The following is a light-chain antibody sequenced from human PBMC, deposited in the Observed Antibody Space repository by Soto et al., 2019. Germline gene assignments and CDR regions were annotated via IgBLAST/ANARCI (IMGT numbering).Light chain of an antibody. V-gene: IGLV2-14*01. CDR3: ESYSTTTTHWV. J-gene: IGLJ3*02. CDR2: EVS. CDR1: SSDVGAHKH. Sequence: QSALTQPASVSGSPGQSITISCTGTSSDVGAHKHVSWYQQHPGKAPKLMIYEVSNRPSGVSNRFSGSKSGNTASLSISGLQTEDEGDYYCESYSTTTTHWVFGGGNKLTVL.